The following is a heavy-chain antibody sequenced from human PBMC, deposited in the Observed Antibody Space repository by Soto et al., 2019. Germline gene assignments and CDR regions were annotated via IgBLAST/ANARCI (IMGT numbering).Heavy chain of an antibody. D-gene: IGHD6-13*01. CDR1: VFSLSNYG. Sequence: GSLRLSCAASVFSLSNYGMNWVRQAPGRGLEWVSHINDRSSAIYYADSVKGRFTISRDNAKSSLYLQINSLRDEDTAIYYCGRDRRWAIDFWGQGTLVTVSS. V-gene: IGHV3-48*02. CDR2: INDRSSAI. CDR3: GRDRRWAIDF. J-gene: IGHJ4*02.